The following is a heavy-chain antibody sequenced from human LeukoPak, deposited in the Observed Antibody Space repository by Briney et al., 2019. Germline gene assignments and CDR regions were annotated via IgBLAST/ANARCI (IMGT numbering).Heavy chain of an antibody. CDR1: GYIFTSYY. J-gene: IGHJ4*02. D-gene: IGHD2/OR15-2a*01. Sequence: ASVKVSCKASGYIFTSYYMHWVRQAPGQGLEWMGIINPSGGSTSYTQKFRGRVTMTRDTSTTTVYMELSSLRSQDTAVYYCARHKEVGDYYYFDYWGQGTLVTVSS. V-gene: IGHV1-46*01. CDR2: INPSGGST. CDR3: ARHKEVGDYYYFDY.